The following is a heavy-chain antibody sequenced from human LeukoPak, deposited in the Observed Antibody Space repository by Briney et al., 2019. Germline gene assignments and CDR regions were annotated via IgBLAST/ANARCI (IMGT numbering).Heavy chain of an antibody. D-gene: IGHD3-10*01. CDR3: ARAPYYYGDFDY. V-gene: IGHV1-18*01. J-gene: IGHJ4*02. CDR2: ISAYNGNT. Sequence: EASVTVSFKASGYTFTIYGISWVRQAPGQGLEWMGWISAYNGNTNYAQKLQGRVTITTDTSTSTAYMELRSLRSDDTAVYYCARAPYYYGDFDYWGQGTLVTVSS. CDR1: GYTFTIYG.